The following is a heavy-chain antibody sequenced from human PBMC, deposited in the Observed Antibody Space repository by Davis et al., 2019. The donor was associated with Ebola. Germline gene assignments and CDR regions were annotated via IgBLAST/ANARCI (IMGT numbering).Heavy chain of an antibody. J-gene: IGHJ4*02. CDR2: ISYDGSNK. D-gene: IGHD3-3*01. CDR1: GFTFSSYG. V-gene: IGHV3-30*03. CDR3: ARERFLDLWYFDY. Sequence: PGGSLRLSCAASGFTFSSYGMHWVRQAPGKGLEWVAVISYDGSNKYYADSVKGRFTISRDNSKNTLYLQMNSLRAEDTAVYYCARERFLDLWYFDYWGQGTLVTVSS.